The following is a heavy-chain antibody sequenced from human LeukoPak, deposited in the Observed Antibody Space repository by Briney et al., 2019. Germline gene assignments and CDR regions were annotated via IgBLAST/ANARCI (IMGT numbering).Heavy chain of an antibody. Sequence: GGSLRLSCAASGFTFDDYAMHWVRQAPGKGLEWVSVISWNSGSIGYADSVKGRFTISRDNAKNSLYLQMNSLRAEDTALYYCAKDIAAAGPSYFDYWGQGTLVTVSS. D-gene: IGHD6-13*01. CDR1: GFTFDDYA. CDR3: AKDIAAAGPSYFDY. J-gene: IGHJ4*02. V-gene: IGHV3-9*01. CDR2: ISWNSGSI.